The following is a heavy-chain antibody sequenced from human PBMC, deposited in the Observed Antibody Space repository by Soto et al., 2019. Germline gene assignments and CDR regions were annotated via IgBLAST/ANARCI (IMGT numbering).Heavy chain of an antibody. D-gene: IGHD3-22*01. V-gene: IGHV3-15*01. CDR1: GFTFSNAW. CDR2: IKSKTDGGTT. Sequence: PGGSLRLSCAASGFTFSNAWMSWVRQAPGKGLEWVGRIKSKTDGGTTDYAAPVKGRFTISRDDSKNTLYLQMNSLKTKETAVYYCTTPGGVGGISGYYPWGQGTLVTVSS. CDR3: TTPGGVGGISGYYP. J-gene: IGHJ5*02.